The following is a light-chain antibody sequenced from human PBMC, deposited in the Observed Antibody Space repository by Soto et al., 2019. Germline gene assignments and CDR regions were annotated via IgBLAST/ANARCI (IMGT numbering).Light chain of an antibody. V-gene: IGLV2-23*02. J-gene: IGLJ1*01. CDR2: EVS. CDR3: CSYAGSSTPYV. CDR1: SSDVGSYNL. Sequence: QSVLTQPASVSGSPGQSITISCTGTSSDVGSYNLVSWYQQHPGKAPKLMIYEVSKRPSGVSNRFSGYKSGNTASLTISGLQDEDEADYYCCSYAGSSTPYVFGTGTKVTV.